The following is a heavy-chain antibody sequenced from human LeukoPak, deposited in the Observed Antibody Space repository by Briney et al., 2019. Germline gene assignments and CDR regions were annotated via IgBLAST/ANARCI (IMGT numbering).Heavy chain of an antibody. CDR2: IRYDGSTK. CDR1: GFTFSSSG. CDR3: VKDRGGTYYFDF. J-gene: IGHJ4*02. V-gene: IGHV3-30*02. Sequence: GWSLILSCAASGFTFSSSGMHWVRQAPGKGLEWVTFIRYDGSTKSYADSVKGRFTISRDNSKNTLYLQMNSLRAEDTAVYYCVKDRGGTYYFDFWGQGTPVTVSS. D-gene: IGHD1-26*01.